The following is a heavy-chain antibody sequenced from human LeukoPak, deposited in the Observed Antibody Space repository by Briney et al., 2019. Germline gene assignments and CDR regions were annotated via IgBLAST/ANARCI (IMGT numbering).Heavy chain of an antibody. CDR1: GYTFTGYY. V-gene: IGHV1-2*06. J-gene: IGHJ3*02. CDR3: ARGVGYYYAFDI. D-gene: IGHD3-22*01. CDR2: INPNSGGT. Sequence: ASVKVSCKASGYTFTGYYMHWVRQAPGQGLEWMGRINPNSGGTNYAQKFQGRATMTRGTSISTAYMELSRLRSDDTAVYYCARGVGYYYAFDIWGQGTMVTVSS.